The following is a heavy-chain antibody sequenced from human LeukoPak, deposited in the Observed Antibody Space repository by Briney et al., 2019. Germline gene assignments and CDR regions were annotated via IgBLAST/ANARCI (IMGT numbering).Heavy chain of an antibody. CDR3: AKDGGTVCHVINYSFDS. D-gene: IGHD1-1*01. CDR2: MCSDGSDK. CDR1: GFTFSSYW. V-gene: IGHV3-30*02. J-gene: IGHJ4*02. Sequence: GGSLRLSCAASGFTFSSYWMNWARQAPGKGLEWVAIMCSDGSDKYHVNSVEGRFTISRDTSKNTLYLQMNNLRTEDTAVYYCAKDGGTVCHVINYSFDSWGQGTLVTVSS.